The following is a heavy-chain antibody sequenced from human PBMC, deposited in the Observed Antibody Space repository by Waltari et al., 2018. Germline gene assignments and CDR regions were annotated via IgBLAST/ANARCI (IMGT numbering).Heavy chain of an antibody. J-gene: IGHJ5*02. V-gene: IGHV3-15*01. CDR1: GFPFRNAV. CDR2: IKSKTDGGTT. Sequence: EVQLVESGGGLVKPGGSLSLSCAAPGFPFRNAVLSWVGWAPGKGLEWVGRIKSKTDGGTTDDAAPVKGRFTISRDDSKNTLYLQMNSLKTEDTAVYYCTAEWGATRFDPWGQGTLVTVSS. CDR3: TAEWGATRFDP. D-gene: IGHD1-26*01.